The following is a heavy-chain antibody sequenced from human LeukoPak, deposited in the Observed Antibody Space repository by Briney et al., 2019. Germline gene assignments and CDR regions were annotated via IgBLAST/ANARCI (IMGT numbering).Heavy chain of an antibody. CDR2: IYYSGST. J-gene: IGHJ4*02. CDR3: ARDLTGEGYFDY. Sequence: SETLSLTCTVSGGSISSYYWSWIRQPPGKGLEWIGYIYYSGSTNYNPSLKSRVTISVDTSKNQFSLNLSSVTAADTAVYYCARDLTGEGYFDYWGQGTLVTVSS. V-gene: IGHV4-59*01. D-gene: IGHD7-27*01. CDR1: GGSISSYY.